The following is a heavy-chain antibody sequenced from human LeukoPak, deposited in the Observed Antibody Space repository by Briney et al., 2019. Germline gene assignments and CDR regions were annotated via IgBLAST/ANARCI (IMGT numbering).Heavy chain of an antibody. Sequence: ASVKVSCKASGYTFTNYAMHWVRQAPGQRLEWMGWINAGNGNTKYSQKFQGRVTITRDTSASTAYMELSSLRSEDTAVYYCARVMGANWFDPWGQGTLVTVSS. V-gene: IGHV1-3*01. J-gene: IGHJ5*02. CDR2: INAGNGNT. CDR3: ARVMGANWFDP. D-gene: IGHD2-8*01. CDR1: GYTFTNYA.